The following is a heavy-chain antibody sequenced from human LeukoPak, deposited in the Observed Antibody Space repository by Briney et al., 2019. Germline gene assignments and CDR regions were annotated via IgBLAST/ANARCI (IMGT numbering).Heavy chain of an antibody. J-gene: IGHJ4*02. CDR3: AREVAYSSGWYARIFVVNFHY. CDR2: INPNSGGT. D-gene: IGHD6-19*01. CDR1: GYTFTGYY. V-gene: IGHV1-2*06. Sequence: GASVKVSCKASGYTFTGYYMHWVRQAPGQGLEWMGRINPNSGGTNYAQKFQGRVTMTRDTSISTAYMELSRLRSDDTAVYYCAREVAYSSGWYARIFVVNFHYWGQGTLVTVSS.